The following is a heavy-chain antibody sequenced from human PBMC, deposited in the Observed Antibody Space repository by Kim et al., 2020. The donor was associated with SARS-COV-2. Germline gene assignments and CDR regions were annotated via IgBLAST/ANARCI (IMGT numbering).Heavy chain of an antibody. J-gene: IGHJ6*02. Sequence: SETLSLTCTVSGGSISSYYWSWIRQPAGKGLEWIGRIYTSGSTNYNPSLKSRATMSVDTSKNQFSLKLSSVTAADTAVYYCARELPLTRFVAYFYYYGMGVRGQGATVAVSS. D-gene: IGHD4-4*01. CDR3: ARELPLTRFVAYFYYYGMGV. CDR1: GGSISSYY. V-gene: IGHV4-4*07. CDR2: IYTSGST.